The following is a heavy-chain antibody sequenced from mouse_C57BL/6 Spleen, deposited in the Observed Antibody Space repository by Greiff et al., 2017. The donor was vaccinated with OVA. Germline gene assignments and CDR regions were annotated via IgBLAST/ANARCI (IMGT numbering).Heavy chain of an antibody. D-gene: IGHD2-4*01. CDR1: GYAFSSSW. J-gene: IGHJ3*01. CDR2: IYPGDGDT. V-gene: IGHV1-82*01. CDR3: ARAPPYYDYDWFAY. Sequence: VKVVESGPELVKPGASVKISCKASGYAFSSSWMNWVKQRPGKGLEWIGRIYPGDGDTNYNGKFKGKATLTADKSSSTAYMQLSSLTSEDSAVYFCARAPPYYDYDWFAYWGQGTLVTVSA.